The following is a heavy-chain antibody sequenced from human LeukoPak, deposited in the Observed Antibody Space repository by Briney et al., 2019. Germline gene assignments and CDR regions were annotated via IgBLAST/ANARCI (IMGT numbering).Heavy chain of an antibody. V-gene: IGHV3-21*01. Sequence: PGGSLRLSCAASGFTFSSFSMDWVRQAPGKGLEWVSSISSSSSYIYYADSVKGRLTISRDNAKNSLYLQMNSLRAEDTAVYYCARDLSYDSTGYHRGYFDYWGQGTLVTVSS. CDR3: ARDLSYDSTGYHRGYFDY. J-gene: IGHJ4*02. CDR1: GFTFSSFS. D-gene: IGHD3-22*01. CDR2: ISSSSSYI.